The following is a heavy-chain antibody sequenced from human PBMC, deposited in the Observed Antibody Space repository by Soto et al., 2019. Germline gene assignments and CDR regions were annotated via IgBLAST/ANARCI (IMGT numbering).Heavy chain of an antibody. Sequence: QVQLVQSGAEVKKPGASVKVSCEASGYTFIDYYMHWVRQAPGQGFEWMGRISPKSGGTNYAQKFQGRVTMTWDTSRNTADMELSSLMSEDTAVYYCARPPGYISDWYYFDLWGQGTLVTVSS. CDR1: GYTFIDYY. CDR2: ISPKSGGT. V-gene: IGHV1-2*02. J-gene: IGHJ4*02. D-gene: IGHD6-19*01. CDR3: ARPPGYISDWYYFDL.